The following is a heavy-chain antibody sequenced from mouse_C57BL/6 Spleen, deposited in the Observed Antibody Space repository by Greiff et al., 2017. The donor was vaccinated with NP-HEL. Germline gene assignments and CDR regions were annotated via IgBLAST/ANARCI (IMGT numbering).Heavy chain of an antibody. CDR1: GYTFTSYW. CDR3: ARLTTDFDY. CDR2: INPSSGYT. V-gene: IGHV1-7*01. Sequence: LVESGAELAKPGASVKLSCKASGYTFTSYWMHWVTQRPGQGLEWIGYINPSSGYTKYNQKFKDKATLTADKSSSTAYMQLSGLTDEDSAVYYCARLTTDFDYWGQGPTLTVSS. D-gene: IGHD2-12*01. J-gene: IGHJ2*01.